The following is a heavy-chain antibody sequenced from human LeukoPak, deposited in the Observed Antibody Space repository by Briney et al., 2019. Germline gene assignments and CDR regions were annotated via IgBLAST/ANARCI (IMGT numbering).Heavy chain of an antibody. CDR1: GFTFSSYG. CDR3: ARDRLEGYYYYYMDV. D-gene: IGHD1-1*01. Sequence: PGGSLRLSCAASGFTFSSYGMHWVRQAPGKGLEWVAFIRYDGSNKYYADSVKGRFTISRDNSKNTLYLQMNSLRAEDTAVYYCARDRLEGYYYYYMDVWGKGTTVTVSS. CDR2: IRYDGSNK. V-gene: IGHV3-30*02. J-gene: IGHJ6*03.